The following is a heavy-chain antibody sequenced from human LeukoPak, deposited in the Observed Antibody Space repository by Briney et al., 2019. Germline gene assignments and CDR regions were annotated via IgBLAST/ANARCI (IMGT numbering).Heavy chain of an antibody. CDR2: VYYSGGT. V-gene: IGHV4-30-4*07. J-gene: IGHJ4*02. CDR3: ASHSGGYAY. CDR1: GYSISSGAYS. Sequence: TLSLTCTVSGYSISSGAYSWSWILQPPMKGLEWIGYVYYSGGTYYNPSLKSRVTISVDTSKNQFSLKLSSVTAADTAVYYCASHSGGYAYWGQGTLVTVSS. D-gene: IGHD5-12*01.